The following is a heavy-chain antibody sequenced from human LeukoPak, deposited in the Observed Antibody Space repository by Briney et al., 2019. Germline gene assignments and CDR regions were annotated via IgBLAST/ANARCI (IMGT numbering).Heavy chain of an antibody. CDR1: GYTFTGYY. D-gene: IGHD6-19*01. CDR2: INPNSGGT. V-gene: IGHV1-2*02. CDR3: ARRLGIAVAGTNWFDP. J-gene: IGHJ5*02. Sequence: ASVKVSCKASGYTFTGYYMHWVRQAPGQGLEWMGWINPNSGGTNYAQKFQGRVTMTRDTSISTAYLQWSSLKASDAAMYYCARRLGIAVAGTNWFDPWGQGTLVTVSS.